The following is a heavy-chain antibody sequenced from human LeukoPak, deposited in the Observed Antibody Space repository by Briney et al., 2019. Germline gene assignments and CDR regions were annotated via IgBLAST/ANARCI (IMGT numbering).Heavy chain of an antibody. D-gene: IGHD6-13*01. CDR3: ARDAAAAGPFDY. CDR1: GYTFIDYG. CDR2: ISTYNGHT. J-gene: IGHJ4*02. Sequence: ASVKVSCKASGYTFIDYGVSWVRQAPGQGLEWMGWISTYNGHTYYAQKLQGRVTMNTDTSTSTAYMELRSLRSDDTAVYYCARDAAAAGPFDYWGQGTVVTVSS. V-gene: IGHV1-18*01.